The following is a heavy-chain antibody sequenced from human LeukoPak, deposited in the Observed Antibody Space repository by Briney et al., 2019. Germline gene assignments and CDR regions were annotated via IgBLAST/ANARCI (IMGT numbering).Heavy chain of an antibody. Sequence: PGGSLRLSCAASGFTFSSYGMHWVRQAPGKGLGWVAVISYDGSNKYYADSVKGRFTISRDNSKNTLYLLMNSLRAEDTAVYYCAKDGNIGREIYYFDYWGQGTLVTVSS. J-gene: IGHJ4*02. CDR1: GFTFSSYG. CDR3: AKDGNIGREIYYFDY. V-gene: IGHV3-30*18. D-gene: IGHD3-10*01. CDR2: ISYDGSNK.